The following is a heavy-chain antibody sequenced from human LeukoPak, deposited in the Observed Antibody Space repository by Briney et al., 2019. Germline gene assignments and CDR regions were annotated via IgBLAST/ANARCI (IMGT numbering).Heavy chain of an antibody. CDR2: IYYSGST. V-gene: IGHV4-59*01. Sequence: SETLSLTCTVSGGSINSYYWSWIRQPPGRGLEWIGYIYYSGSTNYNPSLKSRVTISVDTSKNQFSLKLSSATAADTAVYYCARGGGAVDWFDPWGQGTLVTVSS. J-gene: IGHJ5*02. D-gene: IGHD2-21*01. CDR3: ARGGGAVDWFDP. CDR1: GGSINSYY.